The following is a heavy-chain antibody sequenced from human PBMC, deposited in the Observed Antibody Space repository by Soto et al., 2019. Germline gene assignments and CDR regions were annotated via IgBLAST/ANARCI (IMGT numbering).Heavy chain of an antibody. Sequence: ASVKVSCKASGGTFSSYAISWVRQAPGQGLEWMGGIIPIFGTANYAQKFQGRVTITADESTSTAYMELSSLRSEDTAVYYCARGGAYSGYDLPYYYYGMDVWGQGTTVTVSS. D-gene: IGHD5-12*01. CDR1: GGTFSSYA. CDR2: IIPIFGTA. V-gene: IGHV1-69*13. CDR3: ARGGAYSGYDLPYYYYGMDV. J-gene: IGHJ6*02.